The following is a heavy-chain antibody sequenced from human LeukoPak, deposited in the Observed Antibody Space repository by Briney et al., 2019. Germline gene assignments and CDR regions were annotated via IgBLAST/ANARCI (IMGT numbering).Heavy chain of an antibody. V-gene: IGHV3-23*01. CDR2: VSGSGDRM. J-gene: IGHJ4*02. D-gene: IGHD6-13*01. Sequence: SGGSLRLSCAASGFTSSSYALNWVRQAPGKGLEWVATVSGSGDRMYHADSVKGRFTISRDNSKNTIYLQMNSLRAEDTALHYCAKAAAAPGFDFWGQGTLVTVSS. CDR1: GFTSSSYA. CDR3: AKAAAAPGFDF.